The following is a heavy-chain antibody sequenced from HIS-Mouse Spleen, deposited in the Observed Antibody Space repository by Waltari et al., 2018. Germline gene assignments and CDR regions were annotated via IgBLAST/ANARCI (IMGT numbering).Heavy chain of an antibody. Sequence: QVQLVESGGGVVQPGRSLRLSCAASGFTFSSYAMHWVGQAPGKGLEWVAVISYDGSNKYYADSVKGRFTISRDNSKNTLYLQMNSLRAEDTAVYYCARGGIAARPKAFDIWGQGTMVTVSS. V-gene: IGHV3-30*04. J-gene: IGHJ3*02. D-gene: IGHD6-6*01. CDR3: ARGGIAARPKAFDI. CDR2: ISYDGSNK. CDR1: GFTFSSYA.